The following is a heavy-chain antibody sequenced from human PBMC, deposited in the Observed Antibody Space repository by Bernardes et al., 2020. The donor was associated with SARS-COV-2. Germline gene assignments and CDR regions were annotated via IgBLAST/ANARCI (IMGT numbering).Heavy chain of an antibody. CDR1: GGSISSSSYY. Sequence: SETLSLTCTVSGGSISSSSYYWGWMRQPPGKGLERIGSIYYSGRTYYNSSLKSRVTILVDTSKNQFSLKLSSVTAADTAVYYCARGMVRGNWFDPWGQGTLVTVSS. CDR3: ARGMVRGNWFDP. CDR2: IYYSGRT. J-gene: IGHJ5*02. D-gene: IGHD3-10*01. V-gene: IGHV4-39*01.